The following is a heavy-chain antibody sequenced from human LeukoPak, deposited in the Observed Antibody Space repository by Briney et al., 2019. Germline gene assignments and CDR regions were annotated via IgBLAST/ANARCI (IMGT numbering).Heavy chain of an antibody. D-gene: IGHD3-10*01. CDR1: GFXFSSYA. Sequence: GGSLRLSCAASGFXFSSYAMSWVRQAPGKGLEWVSAISGSGGSTYYADSVKGRFTISRDNSKNTLYLQMNSLRAEDTAVYYCAKDRPNYGSGSYYNDYYYGMDVWGQGTTVTVSS. J-gene: IGHJ6*02. V-gene: IGHV3-23*01. CDR3: AKDRPNYGSGSYYNDYYYGMDV. CDR2: ISGSGGST.